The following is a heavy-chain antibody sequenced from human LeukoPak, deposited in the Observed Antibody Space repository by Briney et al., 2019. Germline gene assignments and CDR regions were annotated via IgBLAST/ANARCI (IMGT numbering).Heavy chain of an antibody. CDR3: ARGPPYSSSSTIYYYYYMDV. CDR1: GYTFTGYY. D-gene: IGHD6-6*01. Sequence: GASVKVSCKASGYTFTGYYMHWVRQAPGQGLEWMGWINPNSGNTGYAQKFQGRVTITRNTSISTAYMELSSLRSEDTAVYYCARGPPYSSSSTIYYYYYMDVWGKGTTVTVSS. V-gene: IGHV1-8*03. CDR2: INPNSGNT. J-gene: IGHJ6*03.